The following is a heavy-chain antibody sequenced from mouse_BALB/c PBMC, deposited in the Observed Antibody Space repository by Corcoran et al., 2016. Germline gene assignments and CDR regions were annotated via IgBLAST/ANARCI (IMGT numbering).Heavy chain of an antibody. Sequence: EVLLQQSGPELVKPGTSVKIPCKASGYTFTDYNMDWVKQSHGKSLEWIGDINPNNGGTIYNQKFKGKATLTVVKSSSTAYMEIRSLTSADAAVYYCARRDYFGSSPSDYWGQGTTLTVSS. CDR1: GYTFTDYN. J-gene: IGHJ2*01. D-gene: IGHD1-1*01. CDR2: INPNNGGT. V-gene: IGHV1-18*01. CDR3: ARRDYFGSSPSDY.